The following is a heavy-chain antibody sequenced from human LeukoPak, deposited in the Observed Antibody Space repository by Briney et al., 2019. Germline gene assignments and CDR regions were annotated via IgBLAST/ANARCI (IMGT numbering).Heavy chain of an antibody. CDR1: GGSISSSSYY. J-gene: IGHJ4*02. CDR2: IYYSGST. V-gene: IGHV4-39*01. D-gene: IGHD1-26*01. CDR3: ATNPINTTPNYFDY. Sequence: SETLSLTCTVSGGSISSSSYYWGWIRQPPGKGLEWIGSIYYSGSTYYNPSLKSRVTISVDTSKNQFSLKLSSVTAADTAVYYCATNPINTTPNYFDYWGQGTLVTVSS.